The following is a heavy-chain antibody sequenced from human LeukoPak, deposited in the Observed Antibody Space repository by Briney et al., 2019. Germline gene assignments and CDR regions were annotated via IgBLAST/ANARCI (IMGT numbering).Heavy chain of an antibody. Sequence: GGSLRLSCTASGFVFSYYAMHWVRQAPGKGLEWVAIISYDGTDESFADSVEGRFTISRDNSMNTLYLQMNSLRPEDTAVYFCARGGVVTGTKYALEYWGQGILVTVSS. CDR2: ISYDGTDE. CDR3: ARGGVVTGTKYALEY. CDR1: GFVFSYYA. D-gene: IGHD1-7*01. V-gene: IGHV3-30*01. J-gene: IGHJ4*02.